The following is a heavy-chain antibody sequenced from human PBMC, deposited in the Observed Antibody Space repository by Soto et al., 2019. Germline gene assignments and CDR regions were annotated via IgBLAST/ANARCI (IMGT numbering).Heavy chain of an antibody. J-gene: IGHJ4*02. CDR1: GGTFSSYA. Sequence: GASVKVSCKASGGTFSSYAISWVRQAPGQGLEWMGGIIPIFGTANYAQKFQGRVTITADESTSTAYMELSSLRSEDTAVYYCARTTTQYYDSSSYYYDYWGQGTLVTVSS. V-gene: IGHV1-69*13. CDR3: ARTTTQYYDSSSYYYDY. CDR2: IIPIFGTA. D-gene: IGHD3-22*01.